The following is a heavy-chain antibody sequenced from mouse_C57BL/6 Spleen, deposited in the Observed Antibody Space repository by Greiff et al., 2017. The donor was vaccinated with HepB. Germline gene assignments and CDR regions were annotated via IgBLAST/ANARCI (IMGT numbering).Heavy chain of an antibody. CDR3: ARIYYYGSSSYAMDY. D-gene: IGHD1-1*01. J-gene: IGHJ4*01. CDR2: ISSGSSTI. CDR1: GFTFSDYG. Sequence: EVQGVESGGGLVKPGGSLKLSCAASGFTFSDYGMHWVRQAPEKGLEWVAYISSGSSTIYYADTVKGRFTISRDNAKNTLFLQMTSLRSEDTAMYYCARIYYYGSSSYAMDYWGQGTSVTVSS. V-gene: IGHV5-17*01.